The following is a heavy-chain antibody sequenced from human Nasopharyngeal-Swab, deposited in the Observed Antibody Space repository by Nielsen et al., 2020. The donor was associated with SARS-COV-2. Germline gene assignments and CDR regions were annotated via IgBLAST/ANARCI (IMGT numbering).Heavy chain of an antibody. D-gene: IGHD3-16*01. CDR2: INSDGSST. V-gene: IGHV3-74*01. CDR3: ARDKALDYIWGSYGYNYYYGMDV. Sequence: GESLKISCAASGFTFSSYWMHWVRQAPGKGLVWVSRINSDGSSTSYADSVKGRFTISRDNAKNTLYLQMNSLRAEDTAVYYCARDKALDYIWGSYGYNYYYGMDVWGQGTTVTVSS. CDR1: GFTFSSYW. J-gene: IGHJ6*02.